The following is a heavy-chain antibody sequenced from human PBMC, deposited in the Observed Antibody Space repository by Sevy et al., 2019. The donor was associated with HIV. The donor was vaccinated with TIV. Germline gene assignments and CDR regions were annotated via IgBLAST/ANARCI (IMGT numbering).Heavy chain of an antibody. D-gene: IGHD5-18*01. Sequence: SETLSLTCAVYGGSFSGYYWSWIRQPPGKGLEWIGEINHSGSTNYNPSLKSRVTISVDTSKNQFSLKLSSVTAADTAVYYCARWTDGYSYGLDYWGQEPWSPSPQ. V-gene: IGHV4-34*01. CDR3: ARWTDGYSYGLDY. CDR1: GGSFSGYY. CDR2: INHSGST. J-gene: IGHJ4*01.